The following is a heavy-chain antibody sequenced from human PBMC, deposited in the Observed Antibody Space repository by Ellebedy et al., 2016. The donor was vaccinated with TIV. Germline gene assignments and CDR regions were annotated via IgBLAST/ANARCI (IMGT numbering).Heavy chain of an antibody. CDR3: ARLTKDTAMVKYSWYFDY. V-gene: IGHV5-51*01. Sequence: GESLKISCKGSGYSFTSYWIGWVRQMPGKGLEWMGIIYPGDSDTRYSPSFQGQVTISADKSISTAYLQWSSLKASDTAMYYGARLTKDTAMVKYSWYFDYWGQGTLVTVSS. D-gene: IGHD5-18*01. CDR2: IYPGDSDT. CDR1: GYSFTSYW. J-gene: IGHJ4*02.